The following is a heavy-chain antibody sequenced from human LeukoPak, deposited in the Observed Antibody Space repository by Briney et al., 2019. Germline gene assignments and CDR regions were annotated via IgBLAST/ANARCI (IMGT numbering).Heavy chain of an antibody. CDR2: ISYDGSNK. CDR1: GFTFSSYG. CDR3: AKVPLPAAIRGYFDY. V-gene: IGHV3-30*18. J-gene: IGHJ4*02. Sequence: GRSLRLSCAASGFTFSSYGMHWVRQAPGKGLEWVAVISYDGSNKYCADSVKGRFTISRDNSKNTLYLQMNSLRAEDTAVYYCAKVPLPAAIRGYFDYWGQGTLVTVSS. D-gene: IGHD2-2*01.